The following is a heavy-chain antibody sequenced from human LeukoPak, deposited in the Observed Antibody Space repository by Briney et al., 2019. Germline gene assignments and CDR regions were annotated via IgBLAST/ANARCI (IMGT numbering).Heavy chain of an antibody. V-gene: IGHV4-59*12. D-gene: IGHD3-9*01. Sequence: TSETLSLTCTVSGGSISSYHWSWIRQPPGKGLECIGYIYYSGSTHYNPSLKSRVTISVDTSKNQFSLKLSSVTAADTAVYYCARRGRYDILTGYYMTEDFDYWGQGTLVTVSS. J-gene: IGHJ4*02. CDR3: ARRGRYDILTGYYMTEDFDY. CDR1: GGSISSYH. CDR2: IYYSGST.